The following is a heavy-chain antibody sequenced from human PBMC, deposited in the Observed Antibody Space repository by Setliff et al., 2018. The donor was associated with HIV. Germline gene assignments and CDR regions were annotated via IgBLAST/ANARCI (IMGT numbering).Heavy chain of an antibody. V-gene: IGHV4-39*01. D-gene: IGHD1-26*01. CDR1: GGSISSDVYY. CDR3: ARQVGEGKWYLDS. J-gene: IGHJ4*01. CDR2: IHQSGTA. Sequence: SETLSLTCTVSGGSISSDVYYWGWIRQPPGKALEWIAIIHQSGTAHKRPSLKSRVTISIDTSENLFSLKLSGVTAADTAIYYCARQVGEGKWYLDSWGHGTLVTVSS.